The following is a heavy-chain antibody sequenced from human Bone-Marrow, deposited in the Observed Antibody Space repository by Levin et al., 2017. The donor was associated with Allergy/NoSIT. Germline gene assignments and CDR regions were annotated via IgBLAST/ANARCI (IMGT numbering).Heavy chain of an antibody. V-gene: IGHV4-59*01. CDR1: GGSISSYY. Sequence: ESLNISCTVSGGSISSYYWSWIRQPPGKGLEWIGYIYYSGSTNYNPSLKSRVTISVDTSKNQFSLKLSSVTAADTAVYYCARVPTKSYYYGSGTPRGWFDPWGQGTLVTVSS. CDR2: IYYSGST. CDR3: ARVPTKSYYYGSGTPRGWFDP. D-gene: IGHD3-10*01. J-gene: IGHJ5*02.